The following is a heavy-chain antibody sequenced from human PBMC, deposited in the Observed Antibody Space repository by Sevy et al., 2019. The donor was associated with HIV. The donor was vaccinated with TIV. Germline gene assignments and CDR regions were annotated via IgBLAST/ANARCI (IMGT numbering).Heavy chain of an antibody. CDR2: LSFGCGKI. CDR1: GFAFYDYS. Sequence: GGCLRLSCAASGFAFYDYSMSWIRQAPGKGLEWVATLSFGCGKINYADSVKGRFTISRDNSKNSFYLQMDNLRVEDTALYYCAREGCTRPHDYWGQGTRVTVS. J-gene: IGHJ4*02. D-gene: IGHD2-8*01. CDR3: AREGCTRPHDY. V-gene: IGHV3-23*01.